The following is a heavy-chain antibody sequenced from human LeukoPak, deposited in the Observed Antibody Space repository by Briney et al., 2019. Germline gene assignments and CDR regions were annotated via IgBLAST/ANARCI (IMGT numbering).Heavy chain of an antibody. V-gene: IGHV5-10-1*01. Sequence: LGESLKISCKGSGYSFTSYWISWVRQMPGKGLEWMGRIDPSDSYTNYSPSFQGHVTISADKSISTAHLQWSSLKASDTAMYYCARRGISSGWYIDYWGQGTLVTVSS. CDR3: ARRGISSGWYIDY. J-gene: IGHJ4*02. D-gene: IGHD6-19*01. CDR1: GYSFTSYW. CDR2: IDPSDSYT.